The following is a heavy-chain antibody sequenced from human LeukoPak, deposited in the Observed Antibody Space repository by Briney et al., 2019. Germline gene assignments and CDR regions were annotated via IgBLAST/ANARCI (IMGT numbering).Heavy chain of an antibody. Sequence: SVKVSCKASGGTFSSYTISWVRQAPGQGLEWMGGIIPILGIANYAQKFQGRVTITADKSTSTAYMELSSLRSEDTAVYYCTYYYDSSGYYGGFDPWGQGTLVTVSS. CDR1: GGTFSSYT. V-gene: IGHV1-69*02. D-gene: IGHD3-22*01. CDR2: IIPILGIA. CDR3: TYYYDSSGYYGGFDP. J-gene: IGHJ5*02.